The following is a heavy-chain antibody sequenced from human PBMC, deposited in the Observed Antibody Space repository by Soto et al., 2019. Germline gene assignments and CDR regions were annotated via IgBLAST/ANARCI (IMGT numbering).Heavy chain of an antibody. CDR3: ARDDSGFSGSHYIDYFNY. Sequence: ASVKVSCKASGYTFTSYGISWVRQAPGQGLEWMGWISAYNGNTNYAQKLQGRVTMTTDTSTSTAYMELSSLTSEDTAVYYCARDDSGFSGSHYIDYFNYWGQGALVTV. CDR1: GYTFTSYG. D-gene: IGHD1-26*01. CDR2: ISAYNGNT. J-gene: IGHJ4*02. V-gene: IGHV1-18*01.